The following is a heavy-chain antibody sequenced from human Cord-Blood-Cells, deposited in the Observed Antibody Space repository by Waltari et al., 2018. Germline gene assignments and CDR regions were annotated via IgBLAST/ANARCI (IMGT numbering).Heavy chain of an antibody. V-gene: IGHV4-34*01. J-gene: IGHJ6*02. CDR2: INHSGST. Sequence: QVQLQQWGAGLLKPSETLSLTCAVYGGSFSGYYWSWIRQPPGKGLEWIGEINHSGSTNYNPSLKSRVTISVDTSKNQFSLKLSSVTAADTAVYYCARGGKGVQGEDYYYYGMDVWGQGTTVTVSS. CDR3: ARGGKGVQGEDYYYYGMDV. D-gene: IGHD3-10*01. CDR1: GGSFSGYY.